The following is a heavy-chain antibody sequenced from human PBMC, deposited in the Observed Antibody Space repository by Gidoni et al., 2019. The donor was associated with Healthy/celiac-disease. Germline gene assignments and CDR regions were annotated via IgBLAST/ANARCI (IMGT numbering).Heavy chain of an antibody. J-gene: IGHJ4*02. V-gene: IGHV1-69*01. CDR3: AREADYGGNSPYYFDY. CDR1: GGTFSSYA. D-gene: IGHD4-17*01. CDR2: IIPIFGTA. Sequence: QVQLVQSGAAVKKPGSSVKVSCKASGGTFSSYAISWVRQAPGQGLEWMGGIIPIFGTANYAQKFQGRVTITADESTSTAYMGLSSLRSEDTAVYYCAREADYGGNSPYYFDYWGQGTLVTVSS.